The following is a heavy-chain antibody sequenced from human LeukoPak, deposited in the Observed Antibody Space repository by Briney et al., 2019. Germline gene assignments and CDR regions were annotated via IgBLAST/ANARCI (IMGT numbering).Heavy chain of an antibody. J-gene: IGHJ4*02. CDR1: GGAFSSYA. D-gene: IGHD3-9*01. CDR3: ARGAVEMLYDILTPYLDY. CDR2: IIPIFGTA. V-gene: IGHV1-69*01. Sequence: SVKVSCKASGGAFSSYAISWVRQAPGQGLEWMGGIIPIFGTANYAQKFQGRVTITADESTSTAYMELSSLGSEDTAVYYCARGAVEMLYDILTPYLDYWGQGTLVTVSS.